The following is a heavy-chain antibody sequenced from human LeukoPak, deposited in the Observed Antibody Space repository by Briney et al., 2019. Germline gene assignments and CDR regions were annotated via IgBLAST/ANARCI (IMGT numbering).Heavy chain of an antibody. Sequence: ASVKDSCKASGYTFTSYYMHWVRQAPGQGLEWMGIINTSGGSTSYAQKFHGRVTMTRDTSTSTVYMELSSLRSEDTAVYYCARDKNYSSGWYGLAYHYGMDVWGQGTTVTASS. CDR3: ARDKNYSSGWYGLAYHYGMDV. D-gene: IGHD6-19*01. V-gene: IGHV1-46*01. CDR2: INTSGGST. J-gene: IGHJ6*02. CDR1: GYTFTSYY.